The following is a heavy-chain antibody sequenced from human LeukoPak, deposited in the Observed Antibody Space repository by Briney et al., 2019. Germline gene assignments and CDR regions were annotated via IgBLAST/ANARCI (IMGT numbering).Heavy chain of an antibody. Sequence: ASVKVSCKASGYTFTSYGISWVRQAPGQGLEWMGWISAYNGNTNYAQKLQGRVTMTTDTSTSIVYMELRSLRSDDMAVYYCAREDCNGASCYPGGYWGQGTLVTVSS. V-gene: IGHV1-18*03. CDR1: GYTFTSYG. D-gene: IGHD2-15*01. J-gene: IGHJ4*02. CDR2: ISAYNGNT. CDR3: AREDCNGASCYPGGY.